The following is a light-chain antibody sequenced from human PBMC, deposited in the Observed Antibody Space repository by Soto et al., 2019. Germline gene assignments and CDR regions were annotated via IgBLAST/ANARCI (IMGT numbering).Light chain of an antibody. CDR1: TGAVTNGHY. Sequence: AVVTQEPSLSVSTGGTGTLTCGSSTGAVTNGHYPYWFQQKPGQAPRTLIYDTTNRHSWTPARFSGSLLGGKAALTLSGAQTEDEAEYYCLLAYNGPYVFGTGTKVTV. V-gene: IGLV7-46*01. J-gene: IGLJ1*01. CDR3: LLAYNGPYV. CDR2: DTT.